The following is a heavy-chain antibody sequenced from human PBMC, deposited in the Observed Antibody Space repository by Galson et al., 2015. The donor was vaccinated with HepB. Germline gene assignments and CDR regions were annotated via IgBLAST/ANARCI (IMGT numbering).Heavy chain of an antibody. D-gene: IGHD3-3*01. CDR1: GYTFTSYA. Sequence: SVKVSCKASGYTFTSYAMHWVRQAPGQRLEWMGWINAGNGDTKYSQKFQGRVTITRDTSASTAYMELSSLRSEDTAVYYCARVGLTMRFDPWGQGTLVTVSS. J-gene: IGHJ5*02. CDR3: ARVGLTMRFDP. V-gene: IGHV1-3*01. CDR2: INAGNGDT.